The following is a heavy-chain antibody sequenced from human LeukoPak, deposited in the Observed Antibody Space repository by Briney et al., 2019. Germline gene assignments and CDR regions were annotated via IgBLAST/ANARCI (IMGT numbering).Heavy chain of an antibody. D-gene: IGHD3-22*01. CDR1: GFTFSNYW. Sequence: PGGSLRLSCAASGFTFSNYWMSWFRQAPGKGLEWVANINQYGSENYYVDSVRGRFTISRDNAQNSLYLQMNSLRAEDTAVYYCARATYYDSSGYWEYFFDCWGRGTLVSVSS. J-gene: IGHJ4*02. CDR2: INQYGSEN. V-gene: IGHV3-7*01. CDR3: ARATYYDSSGYWEYFFDC.